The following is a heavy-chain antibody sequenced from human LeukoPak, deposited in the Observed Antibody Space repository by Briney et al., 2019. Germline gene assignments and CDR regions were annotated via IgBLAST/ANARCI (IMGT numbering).Heavy chain of an antibody. D-gene: IGHD6-13*01. J-gene: IGHJ6*02. CDR3: AKGFGKAAADVFGGYTMDV. V-gene: IGHV3-66*02. CDR1: GFTVNSNY. CDR2: IYTGGST. Sequence: GVSLRLSCVASGFTVNSNYMSWVRQAPGKGLEWVSLIYTGGSTYYADSVRGRFTISRDNSKNTLYLQMKSLRPEDTAIYYCAKGFGKAAADVFGGYTMDVWGQGTTVTVSS.